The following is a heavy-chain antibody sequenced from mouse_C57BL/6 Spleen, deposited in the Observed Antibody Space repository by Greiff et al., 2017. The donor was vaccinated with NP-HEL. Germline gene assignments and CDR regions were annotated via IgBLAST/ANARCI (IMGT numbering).Heavy chain of an antibody. V-gene: IGHV1-77*01. D-gene: IGHD2-4*01. CDR3: ARWGDYDGSYYFDY. J-gene: IGHJ2*01. Sequence: QVQLQQSGAELVKPGASVKISCKASGYTFTDDYINWVKQRPGQGLEWIGTIGPGSGSTYYNEKLKGKATLTADKSSSTAYMQRSSRTSEDYAVYFCARWGDYDGSYYFDYWGQGTTLTVSS. CDR2: IGPGSGST. CDR1: GYTFTDDY.